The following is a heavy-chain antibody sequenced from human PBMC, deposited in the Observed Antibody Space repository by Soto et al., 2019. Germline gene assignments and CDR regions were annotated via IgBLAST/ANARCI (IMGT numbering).Heavy chain of an antibody. CDR1: GXIFSNYA. J-gene: IGHJ4*02. D-gene: IGHD2-15*01. CDR2: IIGSGADT. V-gene: IGHV3-23*02. CDR3: AKDTGRGGGSVFDY. Sequence: GSLRVYCAPSGXIFSNYAMSWVRQARGKGLEWVSSIIGSGADTYYKESVKGLFTISRDNFKNTLYLQMNSMRAEDTAVYYCAKDTGRGGGSVFDYWGQGTLGTVS.